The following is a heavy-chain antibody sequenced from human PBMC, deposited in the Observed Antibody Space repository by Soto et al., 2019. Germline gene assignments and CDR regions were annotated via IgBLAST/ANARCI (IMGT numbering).Heavy chain of an antibody. D-gene: IGHD3-3*01. J-gene: IGHJ4*02. CDR3: AKWSHLDY. V-gene: IGHV3-23*01. Sequence: HPGGSLRLSCTTSGFSFASFAMTWVRQAPGKGLEWVATISGSDGKTYYADSVRGRFSISRDTSRNTLYLQMNSLRADDTAIYYCAKWSHLDYWGQGTRVTVSS. CDR2: ISGSDGKT. CDR1: GFSFASFA.